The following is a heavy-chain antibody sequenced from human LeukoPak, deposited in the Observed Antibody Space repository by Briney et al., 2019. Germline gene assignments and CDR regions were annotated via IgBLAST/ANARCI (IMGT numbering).Heavy chain of an antibody. J-gene: IGHJ4*02. D-gene: IGHD5-18*01. CDR3: ARVDGHAPEKLKGYSYGYSNDY. V-gene: IGHV3-74*01. Sequence: GGSLRLSCAASGFTFSSYWMHWVRQAPGKGLVWVSRINSDGSSTSYADSVKGRFTISRDNAKNTLYLQMNSLRAEDTAVYYCARVDGHAPEKLKGYSYGYSNDYWGQGTLVTVSS. CDR2: INSDGSST. CDR1: GFTFSSYW.